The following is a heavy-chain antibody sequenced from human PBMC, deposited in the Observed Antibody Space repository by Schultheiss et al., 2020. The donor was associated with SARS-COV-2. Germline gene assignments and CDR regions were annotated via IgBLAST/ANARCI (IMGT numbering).Heavy chain of an antibody. CDR1: GGTFSSYA. J-gene: IGHJ6*02. Sequence: SVKVSCKASGGTFSSYAISWVRQAPGQGLEWMGGIIPIFGTANYAQKFQGRVTITADKSTSTAYMELSSLRSEDTAVYYCARGPYYYDSSGPYGMDVWGQGTTVTVSS. D-gene: IGHD3-22*01. CDR2: IIPIFGTA. CDR3: ARGPYYYDSSGPYGMDV. V-gene: IGHV1-69*06.